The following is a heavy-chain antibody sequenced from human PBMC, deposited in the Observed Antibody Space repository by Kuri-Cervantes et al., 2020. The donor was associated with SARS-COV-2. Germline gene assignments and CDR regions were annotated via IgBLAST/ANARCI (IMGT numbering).Heavy chain of an antibody. CDR3: ARGASPYDYIWGSYRSSPFDY. D-gene: IGHD3-16*02. V-gene: IGHV3-48*02. CDR1: GFTFSSYS. CDR2: ISSSSSTI. Sequence: GESLKISCAASGFTFSSYSMNWVRQAPGKGLEWVSYISSSSSTIYYADSVKGRFTISRDNAKNSLYLQMNSLRDEDTAVYYCARGASPYDYIWGSYRSSPFDYWGQGTLVTVSS. J-gene: IGHJ4*02.